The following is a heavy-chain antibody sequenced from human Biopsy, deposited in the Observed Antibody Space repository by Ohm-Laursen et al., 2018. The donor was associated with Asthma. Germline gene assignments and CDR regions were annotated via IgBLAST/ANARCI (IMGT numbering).Heavy chain of an antibody. V-gene: IGHV4-30-2*06. CDR3: ARVPTTLRYFDL. J-gene: IGHJ2*01. Sequence: SETLSLTCPVSGDSIDSGDYSWTWIRQSPGVGLEWIGYIYRNGDTYYNPSLKSRLTISMDTSKNQFSLKLSSVTAADTAVYYCARVPTTLRYFDLWGRGTLVTVSS. CDR2: IYRNGDT. CDR1: GDSIDSGDYS. D-gene: IGHD2-15*01.